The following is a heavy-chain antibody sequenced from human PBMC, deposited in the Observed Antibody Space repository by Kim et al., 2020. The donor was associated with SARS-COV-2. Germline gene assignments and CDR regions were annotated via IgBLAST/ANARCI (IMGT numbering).Heavy chain of an antibody. Sequence: GGSLRLSCAASGFTFSSYGMHWVRQAPGKGLEWVAVISYDGSNKYYADSVKGRFTISRDNSKNTLYLQMNSLRAEDTAVYYCAKGSGSYYDYWGQGTLVTVSS. CDR2: ISYDGSNK. D-gene: IGHD1-26*01. J-gene: IGHJ4*02. V-gene: IGHV3-30*18. CDR3: AKGSGSYYDY. CDR1: GFTFSSYG.